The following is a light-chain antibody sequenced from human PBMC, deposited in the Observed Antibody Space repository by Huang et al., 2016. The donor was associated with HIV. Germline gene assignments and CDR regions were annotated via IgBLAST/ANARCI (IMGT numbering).Light chain of an antibody. V-gene: IGKV1-NL1*01. CDR2: AAS. Sequence: DIQMTQSPSSLSASVGDRVTITCRASQGISTSLAWYQQKPGTAPKLLLYAASSLETGVPSRFSGSGSGADYSLTISSLQPEDSATYYCQQYYSTRFTFGPGTKVDIK. CDR3: QQYYSTRFT. J-gene: IGKJ3*01. CDR1: QGISTS.